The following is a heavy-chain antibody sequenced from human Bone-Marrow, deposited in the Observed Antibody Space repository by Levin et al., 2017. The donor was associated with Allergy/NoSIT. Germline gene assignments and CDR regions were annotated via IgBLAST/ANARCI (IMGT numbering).Heavy chain of an antibody. Sequence: GESLKISCKASGYTFTGYYMHWVRQAPGQGLEWMGWINPNSGGTNYAQKFQGRVTMTRDTSISTAYMELSRLRSDDTAVYYCARLNMIVVVKGPLGGNFDYWGQGTLVTVSS. J-gene: IGHJ4*02. D-gene: IGHD3-22*01. CDR2: INPNSGGT. V-gene: IGHV1-2*02. CDR1: GYTFTGYY. CDR3: ARLNMIVVVKGPLGGNFDY.